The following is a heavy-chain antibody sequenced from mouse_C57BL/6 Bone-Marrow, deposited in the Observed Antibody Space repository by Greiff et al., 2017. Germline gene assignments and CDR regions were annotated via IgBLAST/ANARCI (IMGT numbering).Heavy chain of an antibody. V-gene: IGHV5-17*01. J-gene: IGHJ4*01. Sequence: EVQRVESGGGLVKPGGSLKLSCAASGFTFSDYGMHWVRQAPEKGLEWVAYISSGSSTIYYADTVKGRFTISRDNATNTLFLQMTSLRSEDTAMYYCARRSYYGSMDYWGQGTSVTVSS. D-gene: IGHD1-1*01. CDR3: ARRSYYGSMDY. CDR2: ISSGSSTI. CDR1: GFTFSDYG.